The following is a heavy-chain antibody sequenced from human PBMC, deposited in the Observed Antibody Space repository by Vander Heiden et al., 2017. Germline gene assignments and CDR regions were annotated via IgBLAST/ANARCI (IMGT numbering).Heavy chain of an antibody. J-gene: IGHJ5*02. D-gene: IGHD3-9*01. CDR2: INHSGST. V-gene: IGHV4-34*01. CDR3: ARAGYDILSNWFDP. Sequence: QVQLQQWGAGLLKPSETLSPTCAVYGGSFSGYYWSWIRQPPGKGLEWIGEINHSGSTNYNPSLKSRVTISVDTSKNQFSLKLSSVTAADTAVYYCARAGYDILSNWFDPWGQGTLVTVSS. CDR1: GGSFSGYY.